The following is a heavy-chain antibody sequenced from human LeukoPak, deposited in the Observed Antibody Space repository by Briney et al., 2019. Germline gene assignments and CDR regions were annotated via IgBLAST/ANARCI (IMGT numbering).Heavy chain of an antibody. CDR1: GYSISSGYY. D-gene: IGHD6-6*01. CDR3: ASYEYSSSWVNYFDY. V-gene: IGHV4-38-2*01. Sequence: SETLSLTCAVSGYSISSGYYWGWIRPPPGKGLEWIGSIYHSGSTYYNPSLKSRVTISVDTSKNQFSLKLSSVTAADTAVYYCASYEYSSSWVNYFDYWGRGTLVTVSS. CDR2: IYHSGST. J-gene: IGHJ4*02.